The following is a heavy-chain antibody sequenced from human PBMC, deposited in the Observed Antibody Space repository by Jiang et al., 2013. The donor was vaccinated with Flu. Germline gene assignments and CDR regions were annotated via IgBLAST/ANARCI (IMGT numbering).Heavy chain of an antibody. CDR3: ARGGVVVVPASPSYGMDV. CDR2: INPNSGGT. D-gene: IGHD2-2*01. V-gene: IGHV1-2*04. J-gene: IGHJ6*04. Sequence: MHWVRQAPGQGLEWMGWINPNSGGTNYAQKFQGWVTMTRDTSISTAYMELSRLRSDDTAVYYCARGGVVVVPASPSYGMDVWGKGTTVTVSS.